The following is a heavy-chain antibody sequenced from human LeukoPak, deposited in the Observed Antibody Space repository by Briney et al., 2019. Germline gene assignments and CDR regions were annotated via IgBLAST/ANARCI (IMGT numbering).Heavy chain of an antibody. CDR1: GFTMTNAW. J-gene: IGHJ4*02. Sequence: GGSLRLSCAASGFTMTNAWMTWVRQAPGKGPEWVGLIKSETDGGTTNYAAPVKGRFTISRDDSKNTLYLQMNSLQTEDTAVYYCTTGRVIWGQGTLVTVSS. V-gene: IGHV3-15*01. CDR2: IKSETDGGTT. CDR3: TTGRVI.